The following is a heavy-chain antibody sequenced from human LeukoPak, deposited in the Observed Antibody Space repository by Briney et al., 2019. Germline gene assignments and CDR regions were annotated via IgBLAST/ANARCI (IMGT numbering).Heavy chain of an antibody. CDR3: AKSGSYGSYYYYYGMDV. CDR2: ISSSSSYI. V-gene: IGHV3-21*04. J-gene: IGHJ6*02. CDR1: GFTFSSYS. Sequence: GGSLRLSCAASGFTFSSYSMNWVRQAPGKGLEWVSSISSSSSYIYYADSVKGRFTISRDNAKNSLYLQMNSLRAEDTALYYCAKSGSYGSYYYYYGMDVWGQGTTVTVSS. D-gene: IGHD5-18*01.